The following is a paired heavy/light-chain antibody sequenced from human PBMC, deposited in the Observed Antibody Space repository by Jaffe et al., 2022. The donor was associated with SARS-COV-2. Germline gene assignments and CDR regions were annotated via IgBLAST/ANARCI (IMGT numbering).Light chain of an antibody. V-gene: IGKV2-28*01. Sequence: EIVMTQSPLSLAVTPGEPASISCRSSQSLLNSNGYNYLDWYLQKPGQSPQLLIYLGSNRASGVPDRFSGSGSGTDFTLKISRVEAEDVGVYYCMQALQTIFTFGPGTKVDIK. CDR2: LGS. J-gene: IGKJ3*01. CDR3: MQALQTIFT. CDR1: QSLLNSNGYNY.
Heavy chain of an antibody. CDR2: IYYDGST. CDR1: GGSINNNDYY. Sequence: QLQLHESGPGLVKPSETLSLTCTVSGGSINNNDYYWGWVRRPPGKGLEWIGNIYYDGSTYYNPSLQSRVILSVDTSKNQFSLRVSSVTAADTAVYYCARLRGVYNWYDPWGQGTLVTVSS. CDR3: ARLRGVYNWYDP. D-gene: IGHD3-10*01. J-gene: IGHJ5*02. V-gene: IGHV4-39*01.